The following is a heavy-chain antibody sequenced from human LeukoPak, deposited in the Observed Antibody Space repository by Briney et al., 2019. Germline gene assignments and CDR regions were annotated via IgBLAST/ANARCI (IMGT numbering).Heavy chain of an antibody. D-gene: IGHD5-18*01. CDR1: GFTVSSNY. CDR3: ASGYSYPYYYMDV. J-gene: IGHJ6*03. Sequence: PGGSLRLSCAASGFTVSSNYMSWVRQAPGKGLEWVSVSYSGGSTYYADSVKGRFTISGDNSKNTLYLQMNSLRAEDTAVYYCASGYSYPYYYMDVWGKGTTVTVSS. CDR2: SYSGGST. V-gene: IGHV3-53*01.